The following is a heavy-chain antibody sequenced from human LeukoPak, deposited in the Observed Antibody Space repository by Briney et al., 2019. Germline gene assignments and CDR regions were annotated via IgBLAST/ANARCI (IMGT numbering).Heavy chain of an antibody. J-gene: IGHJ4*02. D-gene: IGHD6-13*01. V-gene: IGHV3-53*01. Sequence: PGGSLRLSCAASGFTVSSNYMSWVRQAPGKGLEWVSVIYSGGSTYYADSVKGRFTISRDNSKNTLYLQINSLRAEDTAVYYCARESAAAGRFYFDYWGQGTLVTVSS. CDR3: ARESAAAGRFYFDY. CDR1: GFTVSSNY. CDR2: IYSGGST.